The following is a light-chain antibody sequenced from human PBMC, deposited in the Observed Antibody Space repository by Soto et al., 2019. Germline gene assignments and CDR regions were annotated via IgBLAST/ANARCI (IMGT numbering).Light chain of an antibody. CDR2: DAS. J-gene: IGKJ1*01. CDR3: QQYDSYPWT. Sequence: DIQMTQSPSTLSASVGDRVTITCRASQSISSWLAWYQQKPGKVPKLLIYDASSLASGVPSRFSGGGSGTEFTLTISILQPDDFASYYCQQYDSYPWTFGQGTKVEIK. CDR1: QSISSW. V-gene: IGKV1-5*01.